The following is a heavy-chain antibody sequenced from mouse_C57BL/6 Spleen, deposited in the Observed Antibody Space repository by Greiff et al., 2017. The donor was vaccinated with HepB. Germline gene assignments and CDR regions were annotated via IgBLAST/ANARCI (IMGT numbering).Heavy chain of an antibody. J-gene: IGHJ2*01. CDR2: IWSGGST. Sequence: VMLVESGPGLVQPSQSLSITCTVSGFSFTSYGVHWVRQSPGKGLEWLGVIWSGGSTDYNAAFISRLSISKDNSKSQVIFKMNSLQADDTAIDYCARKRDYDDYVDYWGQGTTLTVSS. D-gene: IGHD2-4*01. CDR3: ARKRDYDDYVDY. CDR1: GFSFTSYG. V-gene: IGHV2-2*01.